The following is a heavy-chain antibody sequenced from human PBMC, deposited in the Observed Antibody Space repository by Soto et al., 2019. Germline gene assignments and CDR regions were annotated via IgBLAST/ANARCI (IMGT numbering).Heavy chain of an antibody. V-gene: IGHV1-69*13. Sequence: SVKVSCKASGGTFSSYAISWVRQAPGQGLEWMGGIIPIFGTANYAQKFQGGVTITADESTSTAYMELSSLRSEDTAVYYCAAGTDYYYDSSGYYSRGPPLDYWGQGTLVTVSS. J-gene: IGHJ4*02. D-gene: IGHD3-22*01. CDR3: AAGTDYYYDSSGYYSRGPPLDY. CDR2: IIPIFGTA. CDR1: GGTFSSYA.